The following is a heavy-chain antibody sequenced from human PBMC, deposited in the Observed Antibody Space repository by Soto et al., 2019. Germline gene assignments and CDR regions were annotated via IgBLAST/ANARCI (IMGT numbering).Heavy chain of an antibody. CDR3: ARTLYGDNVDY. V-gene: IGHV1-8*01. CDR1: GYTFTSYD. Sequence: QVQLVQSGAEVKKPGASVKVSCTASGYTFTSYDINWVRQATAQGLEWMGWMNPNSGNTGYAQKFQRRVAMTRNTAISTAYKELSSLRSEDTAVYYCARTLYGDNVDYWGQGALVTVSS. J-gene: IGHJ4*02. D-gene: IGHD4-17*01. CDR2: MNPNSGNT.